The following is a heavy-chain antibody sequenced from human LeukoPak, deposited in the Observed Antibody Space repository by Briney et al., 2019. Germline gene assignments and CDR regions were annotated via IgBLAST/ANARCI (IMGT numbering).Heavy chain of an antibody. V-gene: IGHV3-9*01. CDR1: GFTFDDYA. J-gene: IGHJ2*01. Sequence: GGSLRLSCAASGFTFDDYAMPWVRKAPGKGLEWVSGISWNSGSIGYADSVKGRFTISRDNAKNSLYLQMNSLRAEDTALYYCAKDIAVAGMTFWYFDLWGRGTLVTVSS. CDR3: AKDIAVAGMTFWYFDL. CDR2: ISWNSGSI. D-gene: IGHD6-19*01.